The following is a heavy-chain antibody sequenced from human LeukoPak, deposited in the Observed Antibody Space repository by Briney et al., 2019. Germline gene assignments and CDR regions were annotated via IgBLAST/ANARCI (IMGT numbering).Heavy chain of an antibody. Sequence: GGSLRLSCAASGFSFSSYTMSWVRQAPGKGLEWVSSISVDSGSTTYADSVKGRFTISRDNSKNTLYLQMNSLRVDDTAVYYCAPIGGWGTYPLDYWGQGPLVTVSS. J-gene: IGHJ4*02. V-gene: IGHV3-23*01. CDR2: ISVDSGST. CDR3: APIGGWGTYPLDY. CDR1: GFSFSSYT. D-gene: IGHD3-16*01.